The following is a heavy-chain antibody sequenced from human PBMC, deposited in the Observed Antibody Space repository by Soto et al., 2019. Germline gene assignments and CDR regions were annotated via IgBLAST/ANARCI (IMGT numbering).Heavy chain of an antibody. CDR2: ISGSGGST. CDR1: GFTFSSYA. V-gene: IGHV3-23*01. D-gene: IGHD2-2*03. J-gene: IGHJ6*04. Sequence: GGSLRLSCAASGFTFSSYAMSWVRQAPGKGLEWVSAISGSGGSTYYADSVKGRFTISRDNSKNTLYLHMNSLRAEDTAVYYFAKVGSENSWIFRGKHYLTTPSYYCMDVWGKGTTVTVSS. CDR3: AKVGSENSWIFRGKHYLTTPSYYCMDV.